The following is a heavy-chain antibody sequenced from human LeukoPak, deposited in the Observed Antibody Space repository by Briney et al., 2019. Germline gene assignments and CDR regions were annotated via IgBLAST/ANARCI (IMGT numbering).Heavy chain of an antibody. CDR1: GFTFSDAW. CDR2: IKTKTDGGTT. J-gene: IGHJ4*02. V-gene: IGHV3-15*01. Sequence: PGGSLRLSCAGSGFTFSDAWMTWVRQAPGKGLEWVGRIKTKTDGGTTDYAAPVKGRFTISRDDSRSTLYLQMNSLRTEDTAVYYCTSTLGYWGQGALVTVSS. CDR3: TSTLGY.